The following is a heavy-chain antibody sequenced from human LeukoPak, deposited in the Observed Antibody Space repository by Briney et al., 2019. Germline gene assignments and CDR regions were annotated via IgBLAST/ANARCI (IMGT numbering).Heavy chain of an antibody. V-gene: IGHV3-23*01. CDR1: GFTFDTHA. CDR3: AKDQGYSYYYLDY. CDR2: INGNGAST. Sequence: QTGGPLRLSCAASGFTFDTHAMSWVRQAPGKGLEWVSGINGNGASTYYSDSVKGRFTTSRDNSKNTLYLQMSTLRAEDTAVYYCAKDQGYSYYYLDYWGQGTLVTVSS. J-gene: IGHJ4*02. D-gene: IGHD5-18*01.